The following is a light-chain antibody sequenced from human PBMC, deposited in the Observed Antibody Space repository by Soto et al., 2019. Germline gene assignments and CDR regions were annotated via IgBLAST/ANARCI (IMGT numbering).Light chain of an antibody. J-gene: IGKJ5*01. CDR2: AAS. V-gene: IGKV1-16*02. Sequence: DIQMTQSSSSLSASVGDRVTITCGASQAISRSLAWFQQKPGKAPKSLIYAASTLQSGVPSKFSGSGSGTDFTLTISSLQPEDSATYYCRQYSSYPITFGQGTRLEIK. CDR3: RQYSSYPIT. CDR1: QAISRS.